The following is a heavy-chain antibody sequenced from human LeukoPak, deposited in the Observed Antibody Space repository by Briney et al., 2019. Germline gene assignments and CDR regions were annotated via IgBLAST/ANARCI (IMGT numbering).Heavy chain of an antibody. D-gene: IGHD6-13*01. CDR3: ARRNSSSLNWFDP. CDR2: IYHSGST. CDR1: GYSISSGYY. V-gene: IGHV4-38-2*01. J-gene: IGHJ5*02. Sequence: SETLSLTCAVSGYSISSGYYWGWIRQPPGKGLEWIGSIYHSGSTYYNPSLKSRVTISVDTSKNQFSLKLSSVTAADTAVYYCARRNSSSLNWFDPWGQGTLVTVSS.